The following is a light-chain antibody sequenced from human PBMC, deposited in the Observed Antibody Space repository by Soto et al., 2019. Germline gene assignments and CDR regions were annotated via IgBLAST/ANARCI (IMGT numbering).Light chain of an antibody. CDR3: QQYNDWPRT. J-gene: IGKJ5*01. Sequence: MTQSPSSLSASVGDRVIITCRASQTISSNLAWYQRRPGQAPRLLIYGSSTRATGVPPRFSGSASGTEFTLTISSLQSEDFGVYYCQQYNDWPRTFGQGTRLEIK. CDR1: QTISSN. CDR2: GSS. V-gene: IGKV3-15*01.